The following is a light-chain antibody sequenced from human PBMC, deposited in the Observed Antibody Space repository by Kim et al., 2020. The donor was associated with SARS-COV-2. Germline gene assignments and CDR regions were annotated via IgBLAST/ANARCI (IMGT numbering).Light chain of an antibody. CDR2: EVN. Sequence: GQSVTISCTGTSSDIGGYNFVAWYQQHSGKAPKVMIYEVNKRPSGVPDRFSGSKSGNTAALTVSGLQAEDEADYYCSSYAGRQNLVFGGGTQLTVL. CDR1: SSDIGGYNF. CDR3: SSYAGRQNLV. J-gene: IGLJ2*01. V-gene: IGLV2-8*01.